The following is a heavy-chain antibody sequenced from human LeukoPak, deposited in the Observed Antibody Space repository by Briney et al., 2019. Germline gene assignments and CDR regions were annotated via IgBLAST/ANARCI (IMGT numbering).Heavy chain of an antibody. CDR3: ARLSAIRGSYYAVDV. J-gene: IGHJ6*02. CDR2: IYYSGST. D-gene: IGHD2-2*02. V-gene: IGHV4-59*02. CDR1: GGYVSVYY. Sequence: SETLSLTCALSGGYVSVYYWSWIRQPPGKGLALIGYIYYSGSTDYNPSLKSRVTISIDASKNQFSLKVSSVTAADTAVYYCARLSAIRGSYYAVDVWGQGTTVTVSS.